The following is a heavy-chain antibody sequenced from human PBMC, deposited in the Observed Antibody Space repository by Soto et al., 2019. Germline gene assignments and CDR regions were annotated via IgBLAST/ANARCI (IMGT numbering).Heavy chain of an antibody. D-gene: IGHD2-15*01. V-gene: IGHV3-33*01. CDR1: GFPFISYG. Sequence: GGSLRLSCASSGFPFISYGLHWVLQAPGKGLEWVAVIWYDGSNKYYADSVKGRFTISRGNSKNTLYLQMNSLRAEDTAVYYCARDSTVVAATPGADYYGMDVWGQGT. CDR3: ARDSTVVAATPGADYYGMDV. J-gene: IGHJ6*02. CDR2: IWYDGSNK.